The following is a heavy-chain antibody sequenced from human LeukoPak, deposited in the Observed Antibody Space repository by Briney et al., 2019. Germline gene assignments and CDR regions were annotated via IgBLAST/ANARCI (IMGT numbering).Heavy chain of an antibody. D-gene: IGHD4/OR15-4a*01. CDR3: ARGSNYAFDY. CDR1: GFTFSTYG. CDR2: ISYDGSNK. V-gene: IGHV3-30-3*01. J-gene: IGHJ4*02. Sequence: GRSLRLSCAASGFTFSTYGMHWVRQAPGKGLEWVAVISYDGSNKYYADSVKGRFTISRDNSKNTLYLQMNSLRAEDTAVYYCARGSNYAFDYWGQGTLVTVSS.